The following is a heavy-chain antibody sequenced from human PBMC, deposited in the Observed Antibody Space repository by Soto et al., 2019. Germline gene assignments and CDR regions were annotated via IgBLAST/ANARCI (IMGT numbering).Heavy chain of an antibody. V-gene: IGHV4-59*01. D-gene: IGHD3-16*01. CDR3: ARAYTQGDFDY. Sequence: SETLSLTCPVSGGSLSSYYLSWIRQPPGKGLEWIGYIYYSGSTNYNPSLKSRVTISVDTSKNQFSLKLSSVTAADTAVYYCARAYTQGDFDYWGQGTLVTVSS. CDR2: IYYSGST. J-gene: IGHJ4*02. CDR1: GGSLSSYY.